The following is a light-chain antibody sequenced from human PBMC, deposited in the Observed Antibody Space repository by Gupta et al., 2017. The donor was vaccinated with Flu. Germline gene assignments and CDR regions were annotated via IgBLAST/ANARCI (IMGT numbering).Light chain of an antibody. CDR2: FDN. J-gene: IGLJ1*01. V-gene: IGLV1-40*01. Sequence: QSALTPPPSVSGAAGQRVTIPCTGSSPNIGTDSDVHWYQQLPGAAPTVLIFFDNNRPSGVPERFSASKSGATASLAITGLQTEDEADYYCQSYDSSLTAYVFGTGTRVTVL. CDR3: QSYDSSLTAYV. CDR1: SPNIGTDSD.